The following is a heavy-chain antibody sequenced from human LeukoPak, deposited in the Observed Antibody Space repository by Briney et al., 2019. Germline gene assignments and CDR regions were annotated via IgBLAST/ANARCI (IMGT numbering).Heavy chain of an antibody. CDR1: GGSISSGDYY. D-gene: IGHD3-10*01. J-gene: IGHJ4*02. CDR2: IYHSGST. V-gene: IGHV4-30-2*01. CDR3: ARGSDWFGENTGFDY. Sequence: PSETLSLTCTVSGGSISSGDYYWSWIRQPPGKGLEWIGYIYHSGSTYYNPSLKSRVTISVDRSKNQFSLKLSSVTAADTAVYYCARGSDWFGENTGFDYWGQGTLVTVSS.